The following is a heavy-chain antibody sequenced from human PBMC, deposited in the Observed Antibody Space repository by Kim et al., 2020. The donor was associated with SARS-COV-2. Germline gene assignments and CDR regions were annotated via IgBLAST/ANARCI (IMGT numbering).Heavy chain of an antibody. Sequence: ADSVKGRFTISRDNAKNSLYLQMNSLRAEDTAVYYCASFIVVVPAATLGYWGQGTLVTVSS. D-gene: IGHD2-2*01. J-gene: IGHJ4*02. CDR3: ASFIVVVPAATLGY. V-gene: IGHV3-21*01.